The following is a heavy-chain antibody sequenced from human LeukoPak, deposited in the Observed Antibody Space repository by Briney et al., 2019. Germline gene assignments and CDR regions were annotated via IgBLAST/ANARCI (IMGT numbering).Heavy chain of an antibody. CDR2: ISGSGGST. J-gene: IGHJ5*02. D-gene: IGHD4-17*01. Sequence: GGSLRLSCAASGFTFSSYAMSWVRQAPGKGLEWVSAISGSGGSTYYADSVKGRFTISRDNSKNTLYLQMNSLRAEDTAVYYCARGPSYGDYLGDWFDPWGQGTLVTVSS. CDR3: ARGPSYGDYLGDWFDP. V-gene: IGHV3-23*01. CDR1: GFTFSSYA.